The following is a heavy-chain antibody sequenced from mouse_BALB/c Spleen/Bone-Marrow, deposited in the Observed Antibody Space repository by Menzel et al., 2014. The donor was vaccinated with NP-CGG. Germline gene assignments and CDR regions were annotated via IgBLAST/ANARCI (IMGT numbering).Heavy chain of an antibody. CDR1: GFTFSDYG. CDR3: ARDYYGSSYWYFDV. D-gene: IGHD1-1*01. CDR2: ISNLAYSI. V-gene: IGHV5-15*02. J-gene: IGHJ1*01. Sequence: EVHLVESGGGLVQPGGSRELSCAASGFTFSDYGMAWVRQAPGKGPEWVAFISNLAYSIYYADTVTGRFTISRENAKNTLYLEMSSLRSEDTAMYYCARDYYGSSYWYFDVWGAGTTVTVSS.